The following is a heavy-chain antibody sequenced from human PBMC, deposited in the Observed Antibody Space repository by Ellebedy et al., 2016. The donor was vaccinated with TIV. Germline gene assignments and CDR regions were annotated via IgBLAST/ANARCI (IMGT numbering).Heavy chain of an antibody. Sequence: ASVKVSXXTSGFSFSSYGFTWVRQAPGQGLEWMGWINPGSGNRKFSQRFQGRVTFTTDTSASTAYMELSSLRSEDTAVYYCTGPFKDTSLVVGWGQGTLVTVSS. D-gene: IGHD2-15*01. V-gene: IGHV1-18*01. CDR1: GFSFSSYG. CDR3: TGPFKDTSLVVG. CDR2: INPGSGNR. J-gene: IGHJ4*02.